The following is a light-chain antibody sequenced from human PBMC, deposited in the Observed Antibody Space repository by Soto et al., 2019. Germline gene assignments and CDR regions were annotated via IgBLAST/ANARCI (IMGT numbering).Light chain of an antibody. V-gene: IGLV2-14*01. Sequence: QSVLTQPASVSGSPGQSITISCSETSSGIGTYNYVSWYQLHPGKVPKLIIYEVNNRPSGISPRFSGSKSGKTASLTISGLQAEDEAEFYCSSYRSSGALVFGGGTKLTVL. CDR2: EVN. CDR1: SSGIGTYNY. J-gene: IGLJ3*02. CDR3: SSYRSSGALV.